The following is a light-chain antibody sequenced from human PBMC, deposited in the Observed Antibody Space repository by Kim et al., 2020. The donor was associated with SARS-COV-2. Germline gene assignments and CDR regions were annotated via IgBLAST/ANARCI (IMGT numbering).Light chain of an antibody. CDR2: DAS. CDR1: QDISNY. Sequence: SASVGDRVTITCQASQDISNYLNWYQQKPGKAPKLLIYDASNLETGVPSRFSGSGSGTDFTFTISSLQPEDIATYYCQQYDNLWTFGQGTKLDIK. CDR3: QQYDNLWT. J-gene: IGKJ1*01. V-gene: IGKV1-33*01.